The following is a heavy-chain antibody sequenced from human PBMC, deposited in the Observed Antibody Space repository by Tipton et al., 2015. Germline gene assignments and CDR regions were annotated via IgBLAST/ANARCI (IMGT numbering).Heavy chain of an antibody. CDR2: IYYSGST. V-gene: IGHV4-61*01. CDR1: GGSVSSGSYY. Sequence: TLSLTCTVSGGSVSSGSYYWSWIRQPPGKELEWIGYIYYSGSTNYNPSLKSRVTISVDTSKNQLSLKLSSVTAADTAVYYCARARGRHGGLFDSWGQGTLVTVSS. D-gene: IGHD4-23*01. J-gene: IGHJ4*02. CDR3: ARARGRHGGLFDS.